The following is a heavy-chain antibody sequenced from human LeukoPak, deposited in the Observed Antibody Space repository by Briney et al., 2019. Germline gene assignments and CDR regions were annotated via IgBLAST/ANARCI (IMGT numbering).Heavy chain of an antibody. V-gene: IGHV1-2*04. Sequence: GASVKVSCKASGYTFTGYYMHWVRQAPGQGLEWMGWINPNSGGTNYAQKFQGWVTMTRDTSISTAYMELSRLRSDDTAVYYCARGTTTVTTYYYYYMDVWGKGTTVTVSS. CDR1: GYTFTGYY. D-gene: IGHD4-11*01. CDR3: ARGTTTVTTYYYYYMDV. J-gene: IGHJ6*03. CDR2: INPNSGGT.